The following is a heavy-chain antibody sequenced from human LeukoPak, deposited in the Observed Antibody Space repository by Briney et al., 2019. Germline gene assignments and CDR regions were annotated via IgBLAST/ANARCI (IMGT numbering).Heavy chain of an antibody. CDR3: ARVVVVVPAARGSWYFDL. CDR1: GYTFTNYG. Sequence: ASVKVSCKASGYTFTNYGITWVRQAPGQGLEWMGWISAFNVNTIYAQNLQGRVTMTTNTSTSTAYMELRSLRSDDTAVYYCARVVVVVPAARGSWYFDLWGRGTLVSVSS. J-gene: IGHJ2*01. V-gene: IGHV1-18*01. D-gene: IGHD2-2*01. CDR2: ISAFNVNT.